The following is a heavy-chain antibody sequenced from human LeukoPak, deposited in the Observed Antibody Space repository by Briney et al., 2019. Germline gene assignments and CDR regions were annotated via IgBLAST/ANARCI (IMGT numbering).Heavy chain of an antibody. CDR3: ARGHSSGWASAFDH. CDR1: GFTFSSYG. D-gene: IGHD6-19*01. Sequence: GRSLRLSCAASGFTFSSYGMHWVCQAPGKGLEWVAVIWYDGSNKYYADSVKGRFTISRDNSKNTLYLQMNSLRAEDTAVYYCARGHSSGWASAFDHWGQGTLVTVSS. V-gene: IGHV3-33*01. J-gene: IGHJ4*02. CDR2: IWYDGSNK.